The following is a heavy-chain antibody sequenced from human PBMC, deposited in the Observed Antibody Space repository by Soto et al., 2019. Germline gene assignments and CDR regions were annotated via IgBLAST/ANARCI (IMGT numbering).Heavy chain of an antibody. CDR2: IYYSGSI. Sequence: SETLSLTCTVSGGSISFYYWSWIRQPPGKGLEWIGYIYYSGSINYNPSLKSRVTISLDTSKNQFSLNLSSVTAADTAVYYCAREGGSHGDFDYWGQGTLVTVS. CDR1: GGSISFYY. D-gene: IGHD4-17*01. V-gene: IGHV4-59*01. CDR3: AREGGSHGDFDY. J-gene: IGHJ4*02.